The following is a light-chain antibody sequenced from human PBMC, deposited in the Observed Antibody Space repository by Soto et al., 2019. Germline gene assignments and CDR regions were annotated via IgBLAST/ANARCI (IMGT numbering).Light chain of an antibody. J-gene: IGKJ1*01. CDR3: QQYGNSPPT. CDR2: GAS. Sequence: ERATLSCRASQSVRSSSLAWYQQKPGQAPRLLIYGASSRATGIPDRFSGSGSGTDFTLTISRLEPEDFAVYYCQQYGNSPPTFGQGTKVDIK. CDR1: QSVRSSS. V-gene: IGKV3-20*01.